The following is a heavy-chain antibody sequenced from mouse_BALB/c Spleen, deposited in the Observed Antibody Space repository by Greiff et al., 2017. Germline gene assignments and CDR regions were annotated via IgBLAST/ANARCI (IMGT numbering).Heavy chain of an antibody. Sequence: EVKLQESGPELVKPGASVKISCKASGYSFTGYFMNWVKQSHGKSLEWIGRINPYNGDTFYNQKFKGKATLTVDKSSSTAHMELLSLTSEDSAVYYCGRSDGYDDYAMDYWGQGTSVTVSS. CDR3: GRSDGYDDYAMDY. D-gene: IGHD2-2*01. V-gene: IGHV1-37*01. J-gene: IGHJ4*01. CDR2: INPYNGDT. CDR1: GYSFTGYF.